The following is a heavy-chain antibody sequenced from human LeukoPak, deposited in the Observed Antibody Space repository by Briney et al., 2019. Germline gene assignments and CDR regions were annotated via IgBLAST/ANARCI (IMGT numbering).Heavy chain of an antibody. CDR1: ANTFISYD. V-gene: IGHV1-8*01. D-gene: IGHD3-22*01. J-gene: IGHJ4*02. Sequence: ASVKVSCKASANTFISYDINWVRQATGQGLEWMGWVNPDSGDTGYAQKFQGRVTMTRNTSISTAYMEPRSLRSEDTAVYYCARGRTDYYESSGSFPALGYWGQGTLVTVSS. CDR3: ARGRTDYYESSGSFPALGY. CDR2: VNPDSGDT.